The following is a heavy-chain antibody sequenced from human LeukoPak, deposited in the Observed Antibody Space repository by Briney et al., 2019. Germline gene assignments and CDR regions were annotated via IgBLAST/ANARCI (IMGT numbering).Heavy chain of an antibody. D-gene: IGHD6-19*01. CDR3: ARGEDPYSSGWYYAQPFDY. J-gene: IGHJ4*02. V-gene: IGHV4-34*01. CDR1: GGSFSGYY. Sequence: SETLSLTCAVYGGSFSGYYWSWIRQPPGKGLEWIREINHSGSTNYNPSLKSRVTISVDTSKNQFSLKLSSVTAADAAVYYCARGEDPYSSGWYYAQPFDYWGQGTLVTVSS. CDR2: INHSGST.